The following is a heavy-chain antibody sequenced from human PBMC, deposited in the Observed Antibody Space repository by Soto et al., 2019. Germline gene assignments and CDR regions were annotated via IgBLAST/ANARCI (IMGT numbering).Heavy chain of an antibody. Sequence: QVQLVQSGAEVKKPGASVKVSCKASGYTFTSYGINWVRQATGQGLEWMGWISPYSGNTNYAQKLQGRVTMTTDTSMSTAYMELSSLRSDDTAVYYCARASSGGSLDYWGQGTLVTVSS. CDR2: ISPYSGNT. D-gene: IGHD6-25*01. J-gene: IGHJ4*02. CDR3: ARASSGGSLDY. CDR1: GYTFTSYG. V-gene: IGHV1-18*01.